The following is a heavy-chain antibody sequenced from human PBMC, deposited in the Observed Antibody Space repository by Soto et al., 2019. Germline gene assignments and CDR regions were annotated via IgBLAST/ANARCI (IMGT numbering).Heavy chain of an antibody. V-gene: IGHV5-51*01. CDR2: IYPGDSDT. J-gene: IGHJ4*02. CDR1: GYSFTSYW. D-gene: IGHD6-13*01. CDR3: ARPKYSSSWSYYFDY. Sequence: PGEALKISCKCSGYSFTSYWFGWVRQIPGKGLEWMGIIYPGDSDTRYSPSFQGQVTISADKSISTAYLQWSSLKASDTAMYYCARPKYSSSWSYYFDYWGQGTLVTVSS.